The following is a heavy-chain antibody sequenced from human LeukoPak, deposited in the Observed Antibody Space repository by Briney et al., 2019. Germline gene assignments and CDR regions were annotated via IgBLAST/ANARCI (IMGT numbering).Heavy chain of an antibody. D-gene: IGHD6-19*01. J-gene: IGHJ4*02. V-gene: IGHV4-59*01. CDR3: ARTGSGWYGTFDY. CDR2: IYYSGST. Sequence: SETLSLTCTVSGGSISSYYWSWIRQPPGKGLEWIGYIYYSGSTNYNPSLESRVTISVDTSKNQFSLKLSSVTAADTAVYYCARTGSGWYGTFDYWGQGTLVTVSS. CDR1: GGSISSYY.